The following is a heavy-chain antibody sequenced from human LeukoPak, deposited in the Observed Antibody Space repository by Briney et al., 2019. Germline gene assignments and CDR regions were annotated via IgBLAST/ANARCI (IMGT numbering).Heavy chain of an antibody. CDR1: GYTFTNYG. V-gene: IGHV1-46*01. J-gene: IGHJ5*02. CDR2: INLRGDGDST. D-gene: IGHD2-2*01. Sequence: PAVRVSCKASGYTFTNYGISWVRQAPGQGLEWMGIINLRGDGDSTSYAQKFQGRVIMTRDMSTNTVYMELSSLRSEDTAVYYCARGVCSGTSCYWGPNWFDPWGQGTLVTVSS. CDR3: ARGVCSGTSCYWGPNWFDP.